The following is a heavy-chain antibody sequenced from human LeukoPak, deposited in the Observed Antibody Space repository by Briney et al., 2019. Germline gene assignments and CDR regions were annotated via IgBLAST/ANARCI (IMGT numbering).Heavy chain of an antibody. CDR2: SIPLYHSS. Sequence: ASVKISCKASGGTFSSYAISWVRQAPGQGLEWMGGSIPLYHSSNYAQNFQGRVTLTTDESTNTAYMELSSLRSEDTAVYYCATATVPSAIEGPFDPLDIWGQGTMVTVSS. J-gene: IGHJ3*02. D-gene: IGHD2-2*02. CDR1: GGTFSSYA. V-gene: IGHV1-69*05. CDR3: ATATVPSAIEGPFDPLDI.